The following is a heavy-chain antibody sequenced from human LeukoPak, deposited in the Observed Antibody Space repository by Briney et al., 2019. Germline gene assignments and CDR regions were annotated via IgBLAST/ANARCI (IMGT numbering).Heavy chain of an antibody. D-gene: IGHD3-9*01. CDR1: GGSFSGYY. V-gene: IGHV4-34*01. J-gene: IGHJ4*02. CDR2: INHSGST. CDR3: ARERDYDILTGYRGTQDFDY. Sequence: SETLSLTCAVYGGSFSGYYWSWIRQPPRKGLEWIGEINHSGSTNYNPSLKSRVTMSVDTSKNQFSLKLSSVTAADTAVYYCARERDYDILTGYRGTQDFDYWGQGTLVTVSS.